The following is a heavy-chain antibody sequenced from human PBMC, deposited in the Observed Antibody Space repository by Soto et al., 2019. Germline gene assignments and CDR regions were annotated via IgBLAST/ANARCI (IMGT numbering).Heavy chain of an antibody. CDR2: MNPNSGNT. Sequence: APVKVSCKASGYTFTSYDINWVRQATGQGLEWMGWMNPNSGNTGYAQKFQGRVTMTRNTSISTAYMELSSLRSEDTAVYYCARGHRIAARRIFDYWGQGXLVTVYS. D-gene: IGHD6-6*01. V-gene: IGHV1-8*01. CDR1: GYTFTSYD. J-gene: IGHJ4*02. CDR3: ARGHRIAARRIFDY.